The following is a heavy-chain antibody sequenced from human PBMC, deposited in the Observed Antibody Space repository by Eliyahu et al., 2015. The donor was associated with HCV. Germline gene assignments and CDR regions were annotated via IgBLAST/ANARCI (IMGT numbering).Heavy chain of an antibody. CDR3: SSGGGGIAVSGTGGWFDP. V-gene: IGHV4-59*01. J-gene: IGHJ5*02. Sequence: QVQLQESGPGLVKPSETLSLTCSVSGXSITTYYWSWIRQPPGKGLEWIGYIHYSGSTNHNPSLXSRVTMSLDTSKNQVSLKLSSVTAVDTAVYYCSSGGGGIAVSGTGGWFDPWGQGTLVTVSS. D-gene: IGHD6-19*01. CDR2: IHYSGST. CDR1: GXSITTYY.